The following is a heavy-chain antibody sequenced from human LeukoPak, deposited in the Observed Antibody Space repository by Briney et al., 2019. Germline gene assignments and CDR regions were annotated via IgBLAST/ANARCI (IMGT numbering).Heavy chain of an antibody. CDR2: ISGSGGST. Sequence: GGSLRLSCAASGFTFSSYAMSWVRQAPGKGLEWVSAISGSGGSTYYADSVKGRFTISRDKSKNTLYLQMNSLRAEDTAVYYCAKDRYERWLQGDWGQGTLVTVSS. CDR1: GFTFSSYA. V-gene: IGHV3-23*01. D-gene: IGHD5-24*01. J-gene: IGHJ4*02. CDR3: AKDRYERWLQGD.